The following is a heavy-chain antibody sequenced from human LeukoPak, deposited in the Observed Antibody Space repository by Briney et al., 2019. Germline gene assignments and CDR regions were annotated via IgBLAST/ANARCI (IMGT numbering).Heavy chain of an antibody. CDR2: IYYSGNT. J-gene: IGHJ6*03. D-gene: IGHD6-13*01. CDR3: ARTAAAGTLPNMDV. CDR1: GGSISDYY. Sequence: SETLSLTCTVSGGSISDYYWTWIRQPPGKGLEWIGHIYYSGNTIYNPSLKSRVTISVDTSKNQFSLKLTSVTTADTAVYYCARTAAAGTLPNMDVWGKGTTVTISS. V-gene: IGHV4-59*01.